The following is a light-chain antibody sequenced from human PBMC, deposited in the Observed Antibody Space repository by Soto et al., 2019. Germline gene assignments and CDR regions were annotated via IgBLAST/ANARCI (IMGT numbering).Light chain of an antibody. Sequence: EIVLTQSPGTLSLAPGERATLSCRASQSVSSTYLAWYQHKPGQAPRLLIYGASSRATDIPDRFSGSGSGTDFTLTIARLEPEDFAVYYCQQFDNSPWTFGQGTKV. V-gene: IGKV3-20*01. CDR2: GAS. CDR1: QSVSSTY. J-gene: IGKJ1*01. CDR3: QQFDNSPWT.